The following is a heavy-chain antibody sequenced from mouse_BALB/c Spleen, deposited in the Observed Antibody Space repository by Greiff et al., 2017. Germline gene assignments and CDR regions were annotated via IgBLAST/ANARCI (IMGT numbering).Heavy chain of an antibody. D-gene: IGHD1-1*01. CDR1: GFTFSSFG. CDR3: ARAKYYYGSSYDYFDY. Sequence: EVMLVESGGGLVQPGGSRKLSCAASGFTFSSFGMHWVRQAPEKGLEWVAYLSSGSSTIYYADTVKGRFTISRDNPKNTLFLQMTSLRSEDTAMYYCARAKYYYGSSYDYFDYWGQGTTLTVSA. CDR2: LSSGSSTI. V-gene: IGHV5-17*02. J-gene: IGHJ2*01.